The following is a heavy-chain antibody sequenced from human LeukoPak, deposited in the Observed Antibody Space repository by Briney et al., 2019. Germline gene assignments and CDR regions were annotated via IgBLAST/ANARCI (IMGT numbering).Heavy chain of an antibody. V-gene: IGHV3-30*01. CDR2: ISYDGSNK. J-gene: IGHJ4*02. CDR3: ARGYSGYDF. Sequence: GRSLRLTCAASVLRFSRYAMEWVRQAPGKGLEWVAVISYDGSNKYYADSVKGRFTISRDNSKNTLYLQMNSLRAEDTAVYYCARGYSGYDFWGQGTLVTVSS. CDR1: VLRFSRYA. D-gene: IGHD5-12*01.